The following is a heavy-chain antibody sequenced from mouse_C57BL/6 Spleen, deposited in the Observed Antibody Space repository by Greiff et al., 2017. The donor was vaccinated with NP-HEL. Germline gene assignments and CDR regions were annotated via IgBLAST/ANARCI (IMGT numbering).Heavy chain of an antibody. V-gene: IGHV3-6*01. CDR2: ISYDGSN. Sequence: VQLKESGPGLVKPSQSLSLTCSVTGYSITSGYYWNWIRQFPGNKLEWMGYISYDGSNNYNPSLKNRISITRDTSKNQFFLKLNSVTTEDTATYYCARCSSYNAMDYWGQGTSVTVSS. J-gene: IGHJ4*01. CDR1: GYSITSGYY. D-gene: IGHD1-1*01. CDR3: ARCSSYNAMDY.